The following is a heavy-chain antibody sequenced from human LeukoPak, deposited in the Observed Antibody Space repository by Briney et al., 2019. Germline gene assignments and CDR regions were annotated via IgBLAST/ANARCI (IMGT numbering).Heavy chain of an antibody. V-gene: IGHV4-4*07. D-gene: IGHD2-2*01. CDR2: IYPSGST. J-gene: IGHJ5*02. CDR3: ARRPPYCSSTSCYARRGGSWFDP. CDR1: GGSISSYY. Sequence: SETLSLTCTVSGGSISSYYWSWIRQPAGKGLELIGRIYPSGSTNYNPSLKSRVTMSVDTSKNQFSLKLSSVTAADTAVYYFARRPPYCSSTSCYARRGGSWFDPWGQGTLVTVSS.